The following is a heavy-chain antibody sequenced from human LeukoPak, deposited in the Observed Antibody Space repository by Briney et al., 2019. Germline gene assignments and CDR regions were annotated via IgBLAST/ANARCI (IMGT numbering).Heavy chain of an antibody. CDR3: ARERSGRVFSN. V-gene: IGHV1-18*01. CDR2: ISTYKGNS. Sequence: ASVKVSCKASGYTFTSYGISWVRQAPGQGLEWMCWISTYKGNSNYAQKLQGRVTMTTDTSTSTTYMDLRSLRSDDTAVYYCARERSGRVFSNRGQGTLVTVCS. J-gene: IGHJ4*02. CDR1: GYTFTSYG. D-gene: IGHD6-19*01.